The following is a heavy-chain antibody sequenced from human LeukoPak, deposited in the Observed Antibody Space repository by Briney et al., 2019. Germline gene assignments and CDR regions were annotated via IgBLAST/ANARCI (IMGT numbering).Heavy chain of an antibody. CDR3: AREKPDTAMVSYFDY. J-gene: IGHJ4*02. CDR2: VSNSGDYI. Sequence: PGGSLRLSCAASGFSFSSYRMNWVRQAPGKGLEWVSSVSNSGDYIHYADSVKGRFTISRDNSKNSLYLQMNSLRAEDTAVYYCAREKPDTAMVSYFDYWGQGTLVTVSS. CDR1: GFSFSSYR. V-gene: IGHV3-21*06. D-gene: IGHD5-18*01.